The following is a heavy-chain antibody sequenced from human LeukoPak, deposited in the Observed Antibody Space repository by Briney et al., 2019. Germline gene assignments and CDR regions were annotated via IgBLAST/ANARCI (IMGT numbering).Heavy chain of an antibody. Sequence: GGSLRHSCAASGFTFSSYAMSWVRQAPWKELEWVSAISGSGGSTYYADSVKGRFTISRDNSRNTLYLQMNSLRAEDTAVYYCAKDELVFVVVILYYFDYWGQGTLVTVSS. J-gene: IGHJ4*02. CDR1: GFTFSSYA. CDR3: AKDELVFVVVILYYFDY. V-gene: IGHV3-23*01. CDR2: ISGSGGST. D-gene: IGHD3-3*01.